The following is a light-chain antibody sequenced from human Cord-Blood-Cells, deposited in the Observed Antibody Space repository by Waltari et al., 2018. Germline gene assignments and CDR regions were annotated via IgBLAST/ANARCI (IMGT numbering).Light chain of an antibody. Sequence: EIVMTQSPATLSVSPGARATLSCMASQSVSSNLALYQQKPGQAPRPLIYGASTRATGTPARCSGSGSRTEFTLTISSLQSEDFPVYYCQQYNNSPPITFGQGTRLEIK. CDR1: QSVSSN. CDR2: GAS. CDR3: QQYNNSPPIT. V-gene: IGKV3D-15*01. J-gene: IGKJ5*01.